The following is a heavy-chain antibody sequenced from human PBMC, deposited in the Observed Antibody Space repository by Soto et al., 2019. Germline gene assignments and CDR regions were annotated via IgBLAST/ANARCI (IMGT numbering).Heavy chain of an antibody. CDR3: ARDGEIAAGGTGRDY. V-gene: IGHV1-18*01. D-gene: IGHD6-13*01. J-gene: IGHJ4*02. CDR1: SYTFTTYG. Sequence: QVQLVQSGAEVKKPGASVKVSCKASSYTFTTYGISWVRQAPGQGLEWMGWISAYNGHTIYAQKVQGRVTMTTDTSTSTAYLELRSLRSNGTAIYYCARDGEIAAGGTGRDYWGQGTLVTVSS. CDR2: ISAYNGHT.